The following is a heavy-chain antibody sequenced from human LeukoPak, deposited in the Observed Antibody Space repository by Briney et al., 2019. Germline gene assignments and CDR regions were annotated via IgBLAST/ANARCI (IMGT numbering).Heavy chain of an antibody. CDR1: GFTFSSYG. CDR2: IWYDGSNK. CDR3: ARDSASSGYHFDY. Sequence: GRSLRLSCAASGFTFSSYGMHWVRQAPGKGLEWVAVIWYDGSNKYYADSVKARFTISRDNSKNTLYLQMSSLRAEDTAVYFCARDSASSGYHFDYWGQGTLVTVSS. J-gene: IGHJ4*02. D-gene: IGHD3-22*01. V-gene: IGHV3-33*01.